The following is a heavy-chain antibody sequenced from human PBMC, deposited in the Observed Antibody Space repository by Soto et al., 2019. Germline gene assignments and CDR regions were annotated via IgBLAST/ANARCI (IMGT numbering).Heavy chain of an antibody. CDR3: AREGDILTGYESEANYYYYYGMDV. D-gene: IGHD3-9*01. CDR2: ISAYNGNT. J-gene: IGHJ6*02. Sequence: QVQLVQSGAEVKKPGASVKVSCKASGYTFTSYGISWVRQAPGQGLEWMGWISAYNGNTNYAQKLQGRVTMTTATSTSTAYMELRSLRSDDTAVYYCAREGDILTGYESEANYYYYYGMDVWGQGTTVTVSS. V-gene: IGHV1-18*01. CDR1: GYTFTSYG.